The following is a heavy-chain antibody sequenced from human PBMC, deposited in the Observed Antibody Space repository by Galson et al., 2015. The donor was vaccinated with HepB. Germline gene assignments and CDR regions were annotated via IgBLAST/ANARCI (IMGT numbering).Heavy chain of an antibody. V-gene: IGHV4-31*03. J-gene: IGHJ5*02. CDR1: GGSISSAHYY. CDR3: ARSYTAGWFDP. Sequence: TLSLTCTVSGGSISSAHYYWSWIRQHPGKGLEWIGYISYTWSTYYNPSLESRVTISADRSKNQFSLRLTSVTAADTAMYSCARSYTAGWFDPWGQGTLVTVSS. D-gene: IGHD5-18*01. CDR2: ISYTWST.